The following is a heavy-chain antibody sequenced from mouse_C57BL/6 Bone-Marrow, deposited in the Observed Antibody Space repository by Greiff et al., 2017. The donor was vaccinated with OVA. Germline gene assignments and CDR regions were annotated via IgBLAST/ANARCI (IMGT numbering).Heavy chain of an antibody. D-gene: IGHD2-2*01. J-gene: IGHJ3*01. CDR1: GYTFTSYW. V-gene: IGHV1-52*01. Sequence: QVQLQQPGAELVKPGSSVKLSCKASGYTFTSYWMHWVKQRPIQGLEWIGNIDPSDSETHYNQKFKDKATLTVDKSSSTAYMQLSSLTSEDSVVYDCARPYGYDRGAWFAYWGQGTLVTVSA. CDR3: ARPYGYDRGAWFAY. CDR2: IDPSDSET.